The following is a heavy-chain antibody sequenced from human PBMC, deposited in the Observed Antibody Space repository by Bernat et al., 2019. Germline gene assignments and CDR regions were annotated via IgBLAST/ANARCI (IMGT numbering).Heavy chain of an antibody. Sequence: QVQLVESGGGVVQPGRSLRLSCAASGFTFNNYGMHWVRQAPGKGLEWVAVISYDGKKQYYADPVKGRFTISRDNSKDTLYLQMNSLRVEDTAVYYCAKVSGSSGWLVLEYWGQGTLVTVSS. CDR1: GFTFNNYG. J-gene: IGHJ4*02. CDR2: ISYDGKKQ. D-gene: IGHD6-19*01. CDR3: AKVSGSSGWLVLEY. V-gene: IGHV3-30*18.